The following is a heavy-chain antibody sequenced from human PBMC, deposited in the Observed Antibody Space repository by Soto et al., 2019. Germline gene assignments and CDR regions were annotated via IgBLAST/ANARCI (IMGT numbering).Heavy chain of an antibody. Sequence: RLSWAPCAFTFSKYYMSYIRQASGKSMQRVSPISNRDLSIYYADSVKGLLTISSGNAKNSLFLQMSSLRAADTAAYYSARVSATGWHVNGSDYFDHCRQGALVTVSS. CDR3: ARVSATGWHVNGSDYFDH. V-gene: IGHV3-11*01. D-gene: IGHD6-19*01. CDR1: AFTFSKYY. CDR2: ISNRDLSI. J-gene: IGHJ4*02.